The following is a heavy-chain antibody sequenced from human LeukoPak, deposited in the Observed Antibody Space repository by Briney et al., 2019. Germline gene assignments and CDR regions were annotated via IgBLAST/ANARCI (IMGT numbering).Heavy chain of an antibody. CDR1: GFTFTSYA. V-gene: IGHV3-23*01. D-gene: IGHD3-10*01. J-gene: IGHJ4*02. Sequence: GGSLRLSCAASGFTFTSYAMSWVRQAPGKGLEWVSTISGSGGSTYYADSVKGRFTISRDNSKNTLYLQMNSLRAEDTPVYYCAKGYGSGSSRYYFDYWGQGTLVTVSS. CDR3: AKGYGSGSSRYYFDY. CDR2: ISGSGGST.